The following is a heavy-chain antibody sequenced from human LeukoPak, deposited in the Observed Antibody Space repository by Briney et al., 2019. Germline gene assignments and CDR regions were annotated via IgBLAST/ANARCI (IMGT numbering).Heavy chain of an antibody. CDR1: GFTFSSYW. CDR2: IKQDGSEK. CDR3: AKIDFGGVA. J-gene: IGHJ5*02. V-gene: IGHV3-7*03. D-gene: IGHD2-8*02. Sequence: GGSLRLSCAASGFTFSSYWMGWVRQAPGKGLEWVANIKQDGSEKYYVDSVKGRFTISRDNAKNSLFLQMNSLRVEDTAFYYCAKIDFGGVAWGQGTLVTVSS.